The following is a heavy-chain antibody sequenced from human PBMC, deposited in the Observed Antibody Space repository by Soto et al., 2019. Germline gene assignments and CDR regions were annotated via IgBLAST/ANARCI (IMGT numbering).Heavy chain of an antibody. J-gene: IGHJ6*03. V-gene: IGHV4-39*07. D-gene: IGHD3-3*01. CDR3: ARDPRYLTIFGVVPPRRMDV. CDR2: IYYSGST. CDR1: GGSISSSNYY. Sequence: SETLSLTCTVSGGSISSSNYYWGWIRQPPGKGLEWIGSIYYSGSTYYNPSLKSRVTISVDTSKNQFSLKLSSVTAADTAVYYCARDPRYLTIFGVVPPRRMDVWGKGTTVTVSS.